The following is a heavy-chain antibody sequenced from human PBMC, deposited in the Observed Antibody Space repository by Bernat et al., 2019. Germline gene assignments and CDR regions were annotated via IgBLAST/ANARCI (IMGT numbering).Heavy chain of an antibody. CDR3: ARFGVGVAEIYGMDV. D-gene: IGHD2-15*01. Sequence: EVQLVESGGGLVQPGGSLRLSCAASGFTFSSYWMHWVRQAPGKGLVWVSRINSDGSSTSYADSVKGRFTISRDNAKNTLYLQTNSLRAEDTTVYYCARFGVGVAEIYGMDVWGQGTTVTVSS. V-gene: IGHV3-74*01. J-gene: IGHJ6*02. CDR1: GFTFSSYW. CDR2: INSDGSST.